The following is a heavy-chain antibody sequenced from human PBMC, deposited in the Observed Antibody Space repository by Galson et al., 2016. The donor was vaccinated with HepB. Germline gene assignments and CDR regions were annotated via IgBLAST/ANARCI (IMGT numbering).Heavy chain of an antibody. CDR2: ISYDGSNK. CDR3: ARDRAMLTGFDY. V-gene: IGHV3-30*04. CDR1: GITFSTYG. D-gene: IGHD5-18*01. Sequence: SLRLSCAASGITFSTYGMHWVRQAPGKGLEWVAFISYDGSNKYYADSVKGRFTISRDNSKNTLFQQMNSLRAEDTAVYYCARDRAMLTGFDYWGQGTLVTVSS. J-gene: IGHJ4*02.